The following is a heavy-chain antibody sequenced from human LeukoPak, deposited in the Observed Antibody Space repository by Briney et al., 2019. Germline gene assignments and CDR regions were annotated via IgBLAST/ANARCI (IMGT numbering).Heavy chain of an antibody. CDR1: GYTFTGYY. CDR3: ARDGTYYYDSSGYSDH. J-gene: IGHJ5*02. CDR2: INPNSGGT. Sequence: GASVKVSCKASGYTFTGYYMHWVRQAPGQGLEWMGWINPNSGGTNYAQKFQGRATMTRDTSISTAYMELSRPRSDDTAVYYCARDGTYYYDSSGYSDHWGQGTLVTVSS. V-gene: IGHV1-2*02. D-gene: IGHD3-22*01.